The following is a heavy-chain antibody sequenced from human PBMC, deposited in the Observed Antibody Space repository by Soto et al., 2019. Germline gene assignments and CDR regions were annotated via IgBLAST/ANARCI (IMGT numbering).Heavy chain of an antibody. J-gene: IGHJ4*02. D-gene: IGHD2-15*01. CDR2: IYYSGNT. Sequence: SGTLSLTCTVSGGSISSYYWSWIRQPPGKGLEWIGNIYYSGNTYYNPSLKGRVTISIDTSRKQFSLKLNSVTAADTAVYYCARARGARYFDYWGQGTLVTVSS. CDR3: ARARGARYFDY. CDR1: GGSISSYY. V-gene: IGHV4-59*08.